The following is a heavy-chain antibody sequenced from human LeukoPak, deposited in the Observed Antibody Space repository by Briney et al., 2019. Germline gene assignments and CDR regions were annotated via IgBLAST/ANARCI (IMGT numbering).Heavy chain of an antibody. D-gene: IGHD3-10*01. CDR2: INHSGST. Sequence: KSSETLTLTCAVYGGSFSGYYWSWIRQPPGKGLEWIGEINHSGSTSYNPSLKSRVTISADTSKNQFSLRLSSVTAADTAVYYCARGSRYYGSGSYYPIAYWGQGNMVTVSS. V-gene: IGHV4-34*01. CDR1: GGSFSGYY. CDR3: ARGSRYYGSGSYYPIAY. J-gene: IGHJ4*02.